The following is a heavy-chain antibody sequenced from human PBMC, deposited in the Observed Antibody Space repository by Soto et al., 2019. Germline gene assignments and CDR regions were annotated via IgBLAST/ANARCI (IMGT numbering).Heavy chain of an antibody. CDR3: ARATYYYGSGSYSDY. Sequence: GGSLRLSCAASGFTFSSYSMNWVRQAPGKGLEWVSSISSSSSYIYYADSVKGRFTISRDNAKNSLYLQMNSLRAEDTAVYCCARATYYYGSGSYSDYWGQGTLVTVSS. CDR2: ISSSSSYI. V-gene: IGHV3-21*01. CDR1: GFTFSSYS. D-gene: IGHD3-10*01. J-gene: IGHJ4*02.